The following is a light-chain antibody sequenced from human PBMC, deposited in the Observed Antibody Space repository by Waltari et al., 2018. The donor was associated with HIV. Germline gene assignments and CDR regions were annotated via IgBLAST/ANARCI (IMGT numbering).Light chain of an antibody. CDR3: AAWDDSLNGPV. CDR2: SNN. V-gene: IGLV1-44*01. J-gene: IGLJ2*01. CDR1: SPNIGRNS. Sequence: QYVLTQSPSASGTPGQRVIIPCSGSSPNIGRNSVNWYQQLPGTAPKLLIYSNNERPSGVPARFSGSKSGTSASLAISGLQSEDEADYHCAAWDDSLNGPVFGGGTKLTVL.